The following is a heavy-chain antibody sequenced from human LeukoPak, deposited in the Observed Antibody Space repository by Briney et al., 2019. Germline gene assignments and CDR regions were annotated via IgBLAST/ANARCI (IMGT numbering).Heavy chain of an antibody. V-gene: IGHV4-59*12. J-gene: IGHJ5*02. D-gene: IGHD3-22*01. CDR3: ARVHDYYDSSGYSGCEWFDP. Sequence: SETLSLTCTVSGGSISSYYWSWIRQSPGKGLEWIGYIYYSGSTNYNPSLKSRVTMSVDTSKNRFSLKLNSVTAADTAVYYCARVHDYYDSSGYSGCEWFDPWGQGTLVTVSS. CDR1: GGSISSYY. CDR2: IYYSGST.